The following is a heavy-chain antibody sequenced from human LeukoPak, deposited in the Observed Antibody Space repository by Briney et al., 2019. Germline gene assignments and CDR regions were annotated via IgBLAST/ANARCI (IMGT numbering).Heavy chain of an antibody. D-gene: IGHD1-14*01. CDR2: IYIDRST. CDR3: ARGNQYYFDY. Sequence: GGSLRLSCAASGFTVSSNYMSWVRQAPGKGLEWVSVIYIDRSTYYADSVKGRFTISRDNSKNTLYLQMNSLRAEDTAVYYCARGNQYYFDYWGQGTLVTVSS. J-gene: IGHJ4*02. CDR1: GFTVSSNY. V-gene: IGHV3-53*01.